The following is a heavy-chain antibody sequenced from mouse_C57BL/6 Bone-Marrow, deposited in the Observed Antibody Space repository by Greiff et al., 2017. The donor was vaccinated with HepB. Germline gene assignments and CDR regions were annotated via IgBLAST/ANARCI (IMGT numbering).Heavy chain of an antibody. D-gene: IGHD2-5*01. CDR3: ARSDSNPSWFAY. Sequence: VKLQQPGAELVRPGSSVKLSCKASGYTFTSYWMHWVKQRPIQGLEWIGNIDPSDSETHYNQKFKDKATLTVDKSSSTAYMQLSSLTSEDSAVYYCARSDSNPSWFAYWGQGTLVTVSA. CDR2: IDPSDSET. CDR1: GYTFTSYW. V-gene: IGHV1-52*01. J-gene: IGHJ3*01.